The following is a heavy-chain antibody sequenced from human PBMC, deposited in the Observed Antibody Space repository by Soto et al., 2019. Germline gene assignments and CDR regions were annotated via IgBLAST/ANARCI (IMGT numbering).Heavy chain of an antibody. CDR1: GFIFNNYA. CDR2: VSGRGGSA. V-gene: IGHV3-23*01. D-gene: IGHD1-26*01. CDR3: VMRAGGAVVWYYDL. J-gene: IGHJ2*01. Sequence: EVQLLESGGGLVQRGGSLRLSCAASGFIFNNYAMTWVRQAPGKGLEWVARVSGRGGSAYYADSVKGRLTISSDNSNNTLYLQMTNVRGEDTAVYYCVMRAGGAVVWYYDLWGRGTLVSVFS.